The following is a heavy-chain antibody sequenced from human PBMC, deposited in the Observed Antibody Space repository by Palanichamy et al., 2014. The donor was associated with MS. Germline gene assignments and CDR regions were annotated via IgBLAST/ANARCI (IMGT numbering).Heavy chain of an antibody. J-gene: IGHJ4*02. Sequence: QVQLVQSGAEVKKPGASVKLSCKASGYIFTDYAIQWVRQAPGQGLEWVGWINPGTGKTRYSQKFLGRVTISRDTSASAAFLEMGSLKSEDTAVYYCARRGFNDFWGQGTLVTVSS. CDR2: INPGTGKT. CDR3: ARRGFNDF. V-gene: IGHV1-3*01. CDR1: GYIFTDYA.